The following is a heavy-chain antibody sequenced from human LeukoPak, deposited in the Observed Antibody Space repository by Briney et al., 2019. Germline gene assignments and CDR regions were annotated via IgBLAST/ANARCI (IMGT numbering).Heavy chain of an antibody. Sequence: ASVKVSCKASGYTFTGYYMHWVRQAPGQGLEWMGWINPNSGGTNYAQKLQGRVTMTTDTSTSTAYMELRSLRSDDTAVYYCARGGVGATTYVWFDPWGQGTLVTVSS. J-gene: IGHJ5*02. CDR1: GYTFTGYY. D-gene: IGHD1-26*01. V-gene: IGHV1-2*02. CDR3: ARGGVGATTYVWFDP. CDR2: INPNSGGT.